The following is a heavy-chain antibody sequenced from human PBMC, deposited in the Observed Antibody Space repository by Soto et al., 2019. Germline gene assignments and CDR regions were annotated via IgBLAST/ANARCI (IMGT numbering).Heavy chain of an antibody. CDR3: TSLPARSNKGYASFGY. CDR2: IKSKIDGGTI. CDR1: GFTFSNAW. V-gene: IGHV3-15*07. D-gene: IGHD3-16*01. Sequence: EVQLVESGGGLVKPGGSLRLSCAASGFTFSNAWMNWVRQAPGKGLEWVGRIKSKIDGGTIDYAAPVKGRFAISRDDLETTLYLQMNSLETDDAAGYYCTSLPARSNKGYASFGYWGLGTLVTVSS. J-gene: IGHJ4*02.